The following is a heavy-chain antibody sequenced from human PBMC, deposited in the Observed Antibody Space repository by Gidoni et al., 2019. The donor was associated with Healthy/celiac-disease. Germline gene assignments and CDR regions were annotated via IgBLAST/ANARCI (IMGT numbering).Heavy chain of an antibody. D-gene: IGHD2-15*01. J-gene: IGHJ4*02. CDR2: ISGSGGST. CDR3: AKDSGYCSGGSCYSDY. V-gene: IGHV3-23*01. CDR1: GFTFSSYA. Sequence: EVQLLESGGGLVQPGGSLRLSCAASGFTFSSYAMSWVRQAPGKGLEWVSAISGSGGSTYYADSVKGRFTISRDNSKNTLYLQMNSLRAEDTAVYYCAKDSGYCSGGSCYSDYWGQGTLVTVSS.